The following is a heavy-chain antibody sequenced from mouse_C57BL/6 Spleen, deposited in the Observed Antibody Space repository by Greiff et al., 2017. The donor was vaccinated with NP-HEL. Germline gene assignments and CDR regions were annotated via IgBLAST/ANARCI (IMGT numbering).Heavy chain of an antibody. D-gene: IGHD2-12*01. CDR2: ISSGSSTI. CDR3: AKALRRDYAMDY. J-gene: IGHJ4*01. CDR1: GFTFSDYG. V-gene: IGHV5-17*01. Sequence: EVMLVESGGGLVKPGGSLKLSCAASGFTFSDYGMHWVRQAPEKGLEWVAYISSGSSTIYYADTVKGRFTISRDNAKNTLFLQMTSLRSEDTAMYYCAKALRRDYAMDYWGQGTSVTVSS.